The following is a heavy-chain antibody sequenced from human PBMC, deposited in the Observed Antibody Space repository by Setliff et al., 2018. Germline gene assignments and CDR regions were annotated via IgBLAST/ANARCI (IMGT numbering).Heavy chain of an antibody. J-gene: IGHJ5*02. CDR2: ISAYNGNT. V-gene: IGHV1-18*01. Sequence: VASVKVSCKASGYTFTSYGISWVRQAPGQGLEWMGWISAYNGNTNYAQKLQGRVTMTTDTSTSTAYMELRSLRSDDTAVYYCARETRDPTYYNFWSGYEVGAFDPWGQGIPVTVSS. CDR3: ARETRDPTYYNFWSGYEVGAFDP. D-gene: IGHD3-3*01. CDR1: GYTFTSYG.